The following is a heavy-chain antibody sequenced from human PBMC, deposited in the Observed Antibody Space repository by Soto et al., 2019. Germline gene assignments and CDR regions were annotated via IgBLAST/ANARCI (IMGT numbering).Heavy chain of an antibody. CDR2: ISSDGTNI. J-gene: IGHJ6*02. Sequence: QPGGSLRLSCAASAFNFSTSPMHWVRRAPGKGLEWLAVISSDGTNIFYADSVKGRFIISRDNSKNTLYLHMNSLRPDDTAIYSCARRQGTALTQSLHYAVDVWGLGTTVTVSS. CDR1: AFNFSTSP. V-gene: IGHV3-30-3*01. CDR3: ARRQGTALTQSLHYAVDV. D-gene: IGHD2-21*02.